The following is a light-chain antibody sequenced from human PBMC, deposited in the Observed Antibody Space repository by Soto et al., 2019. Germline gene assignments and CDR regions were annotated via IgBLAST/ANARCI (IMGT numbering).Light chain of an antibody. Sequence: DIQMTQSPSTLSASVGDRVTITCRASQGINNWLAWYQQKPGKAPKLLIYDASILDSGVPSRFSGSASGTEFTLTISTLQPDDFATYYCQQYDYYPLTFGGGTKVDIK. CDR2: DAS. CDR1: QGINNW. J-gene: IGKJ4*01. V-gene: IGKV1-5*01. CDR3: QQYDYYPLT.